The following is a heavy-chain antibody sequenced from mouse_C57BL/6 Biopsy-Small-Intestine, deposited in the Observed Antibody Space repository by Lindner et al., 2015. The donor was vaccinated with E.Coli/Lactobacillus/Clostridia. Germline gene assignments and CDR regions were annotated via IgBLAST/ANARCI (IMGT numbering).Heavy chain of an antibody. CDR2: IYPRSGNT. V-gene: IGHV1-81*01. CDR3: ANYYGSSQAWFAY. Sequence: VQLQESGAELARPGASVKLSCKASGYTFTSYGISWVKQRTGRGLEWIGEIYPRSGNTYYNEKFKGKATLTADKSSSTAYMELRSLTSEDSAVYFCANYYGSSQAWFAYWGQGTLVTVSA. D-gene: IGHD1-1*01. CDR1: GYTFTSYG. J-gene: IGHJ3*01.